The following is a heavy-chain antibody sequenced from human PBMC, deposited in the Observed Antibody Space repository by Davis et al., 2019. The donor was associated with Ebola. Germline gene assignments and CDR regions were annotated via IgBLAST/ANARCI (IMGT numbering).Heavy chain of an antibody. D-gene: IGHD6-13*01. V-gene: IGHV4-4*07. J-gene: IGHJ6*02. CDR1: GGSISSYY. CDR3: ARELHLSPPLGYSSSWHYYYYYYGMDV. Sequence: PSETLSLTCTVSGGSISSYYRSWIRQPAGKGLEWIGRIYTSGSTNYNPSLKSRVTMSVDTSKNQFSLKLSSVTAADTAVYYCARELHLSPPLGYSSSWHYYYYYYGMDVWGQGTTVTVSS. CDR2: IYTSGST.